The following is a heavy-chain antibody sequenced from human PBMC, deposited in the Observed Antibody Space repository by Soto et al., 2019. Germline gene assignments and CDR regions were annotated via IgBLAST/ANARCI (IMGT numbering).Heavy chain of an antibody. CDR2: IYYRGNT. D-gene: IGHD3-9*01. CDR3: ARHPGYYDILTGYTTYYFDY. CDR1: GGSIGTYD. J-gene: IGHJ4*02. Sequence: TLSLTCTVSGGSIGTYDWSWFRQPPGKGLEWIGYIYYRGNTDYNPSLKSRVTISLDTPKNQFSLKLSSVTAADTAVYYCARHPGYYDILTGYTTYYFDYWGQGILVTVSS. V-gene: IGHV4-59*08.